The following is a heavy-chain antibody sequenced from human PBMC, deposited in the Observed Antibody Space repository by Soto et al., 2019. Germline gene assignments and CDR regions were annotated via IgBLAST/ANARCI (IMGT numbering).Heavy chain of an antibody. CDR3: AKGSIEYSASVDR. D-gene: IGHD5-12*01. CDR2: ISARGGSS. CDR1: GFSFNSYA. V-gene: IGHV3-23*01. J-gene: IGHJ5*02. Sequence: EVQLLESGGGLVQPGGSLRLACAASGFSFNSYARVWVRQAPGKGLEWVSVISARGGSSYFADSVKGRFTISRDNSKNVLSLEMNNLRAEDTATYFSAKGSIEYSASVDRWGQGTLVLVSS.